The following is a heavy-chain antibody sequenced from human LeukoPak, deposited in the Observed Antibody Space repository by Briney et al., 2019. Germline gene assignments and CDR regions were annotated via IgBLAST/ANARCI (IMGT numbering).Heavy chain of an antibody. CDR3: ARVPSMVRGGTYYYHGMDV. Sequence: PSETLSLTCAVSGGSISSGGYSWSWIRQPPGKGLEWIGYIYHSGSTYYNPSLKSRVTISVDRSKNQFSLKLSSVTAADTAVYYCARVPSMVRGGTYYYHGMDVWGQGTTVTVSS. CDR2: IYHSGST. V-gene: IGHV4-30-2*01. J-gene: IGHJ6*02. D-gene: IGHD3-10*01. CDR1: GGSISSGGYS.